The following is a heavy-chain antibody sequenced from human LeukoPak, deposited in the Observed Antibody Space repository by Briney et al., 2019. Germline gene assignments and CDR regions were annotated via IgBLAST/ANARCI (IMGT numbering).Heavy chain of an antibody. CDR1: GGTFSSYA. V-gene: IGHV1-69*05. CDR2: VIPIFGTA. Sequence: SVTVSFKASGGTFSSYAISWVRQAPGQGLEWMGGVIPIFGTANYAQKFQGRVTITTDESTSTAYMELSSLRSEDTAVYYCARTIHSGSYYRYYYYYMDVWGKGTTVTVSS. CDR3: ARTIHSGSYYRYYYYYMDV. J-gene: IGHJ6*03. D-gene: IGHD1-26*01.